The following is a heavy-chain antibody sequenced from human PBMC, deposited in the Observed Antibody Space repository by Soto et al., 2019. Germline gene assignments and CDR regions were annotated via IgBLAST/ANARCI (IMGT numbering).Heavy chain of an antibody. J-gene: IGHJ5*02. Sequence: QVQLQQWGAGLLKPSETLSLTCAVYGGSFSNYYWTWIRQPPGKGLEWIGEINLSVSTNYNPSLKCLVPMSLGMSETRFSLKLSSVTAADTAVEYCAKGGGSLWSWGQGTLVTVSS. CDR2: INLSVST. V-gene: IGHV4-34*01. CDR3: AKGGGSLWS. CDR1: GGSFSNYY. D-gene: IGHD3-10*01.